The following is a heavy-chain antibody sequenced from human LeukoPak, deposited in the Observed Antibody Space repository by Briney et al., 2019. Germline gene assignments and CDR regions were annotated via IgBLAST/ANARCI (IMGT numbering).Heavy chain of an antibody. CDR3: VREDYNDSGWYFDL. CDR2: IKSDGSRT. CDR1: GFTFSSHW. Sequence: QPGGPLRLSCAASGFTFSSHWMHWVSQAPGKGLVWVSRIKSDGSRTTYADSVKGRFTISRDNAKNTLYLQMNSLRAEDTAVFFCVREDYNDSGWYFDLWGRGTPVTVSS. D-gene: IGHD3-22*01. J-gene: IGHJ2*01. V-gene: IGHV3-74*03.